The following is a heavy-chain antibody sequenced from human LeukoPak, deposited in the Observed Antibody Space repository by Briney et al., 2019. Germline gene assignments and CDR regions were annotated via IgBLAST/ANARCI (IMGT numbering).Heavy chain of an antibody. Sequence: PSETLSLTCTVSGGSISSSSYYCGWIRQPPGKGLEWIGSIYYSGSTSYNPSLKSRVTISVDTSKIQFSLKLSSVTAADTAVYYCARRRRKVYCSSTSCHDAFDIWGQGTMVTVSS. CDR3: ARRRRKVYCSSTSCHDAFDI. CDR2: IYYSGST. V-gene: IGHV4-39*07. CDR1: GGSISSSSYY. D-gene: IGHD2-2*01. J-gene: IGHJ3*02.